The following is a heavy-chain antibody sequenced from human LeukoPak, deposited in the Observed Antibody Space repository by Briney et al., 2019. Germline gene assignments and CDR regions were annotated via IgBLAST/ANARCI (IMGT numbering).Heavy chain of an antibody. CDR1: IFSFSSYA. V-gene: IGHV3-23*01. D-gene: IGHD2-2*01. CDR2: ISGSGGST. CDR3: APYPDIVVVPAAMDY. J-gene: IGHJ4*02. Sequence: PGGSLRLSCAPSIFSFSSYAMSFVRQAPGEGLEWGSAISGSGGSTYYADSVKGRFTISRENSKNTLYLQMNSLRAEDTGVYYFAPYPDIVVVPAAMDYWSQGTLVTVSS.